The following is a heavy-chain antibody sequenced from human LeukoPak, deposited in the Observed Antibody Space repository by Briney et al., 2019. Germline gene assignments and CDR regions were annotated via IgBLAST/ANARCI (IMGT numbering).Heavy chain of an antibody. CDR1: GFTFGDYA. D-gene: IGHD6-13*01. V-gene: IGHV3-49*04. J-gene: IGHJ6*03. CDR3: TRDAYSSSWRTYYYYYYVDV. Sequence: PGGSLRLSCTASGFTFGDYAMSWVRQAPGKGLEWVGFIRSKAYGGTTEYAASVKGRFTISRDDSKSIAYLQMNSLKTEDTAVYYCTRDAYSSSWRTYYYYYYVDVWGKGTTVTISS. CDR2: IRSKAYGGTT.